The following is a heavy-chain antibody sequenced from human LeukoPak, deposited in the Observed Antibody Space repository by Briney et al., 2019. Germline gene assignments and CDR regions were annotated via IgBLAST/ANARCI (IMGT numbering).Heavy chain of an antibody. J-gene: IGHJ6*03. CDR3: VRRRYLAYYMDV. D-gene: IGHD3-9*01. Sequence: SETLSLTCAVSGGSISSTRYYWGWVPQPPGKGLEWRASMYYTGSTHYNPSLESRVTISVDTSKNQLSLKLSPVTAADTAVYYCVRRRYLAYYMDVWGKGTTVTVSS. CDR2: MYYTGST. V-gene: IGHV4-39*01. CDR1: GGSISSTRYY.